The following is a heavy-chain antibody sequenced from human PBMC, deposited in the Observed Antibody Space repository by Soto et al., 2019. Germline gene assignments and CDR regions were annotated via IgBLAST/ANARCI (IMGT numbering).Heavy chain of an antibody. CDR3: ARRGTEHLTQYYFDY. J-gene: IGHJ4*02. V-gene: IGHV3-72*01. D-gene: IGHD1-1*01. CDR2: IRSKAKSYRT. CDR1: GFTLSDYY. Sequence: EVQLVESGGGLVQPGGSLRVSCVVSGFTLSDYYMDWVRQAPGKGLEWIGRIRSKAKSYRTEYAASVQGRFTSSGQDSISTLFLQMNSLETDDTAVYYCARRGTEHLTQYYFDYWGQGNLVTVSS.